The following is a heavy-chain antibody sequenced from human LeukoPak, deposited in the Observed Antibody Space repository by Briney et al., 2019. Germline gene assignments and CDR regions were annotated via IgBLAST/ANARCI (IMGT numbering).Heavy chain of an antibody. D-gene: IGHD6-13*01. J-gene: IGHJ4*02. CDR2: INPNSGGT. CDR1: GHTFTGYY. V-gene: IGHV1-2*02. Sequence: ASVKVSCKASGHTFTGYYIHWVRQAPGQGLEWMGWINPNSGGTNYAQKFQGRVTMTRDTSISTAYMELSRLRSDDTAVYYCARDSGIAAAGMFDYWGQGTLVTVSS. CDR3: ARDSGIAAAGMFDY.